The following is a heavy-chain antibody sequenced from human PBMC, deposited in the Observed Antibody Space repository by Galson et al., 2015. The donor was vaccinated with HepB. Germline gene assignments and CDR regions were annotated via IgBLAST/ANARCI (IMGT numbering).Heavy chain of an antibody. Sequence: SCAAAGFTLSTYNMNWVRQAPGKGLEWVSYIGHSVSNIYYADSVKGRFTISSDSAKNSLYLHLNSLSAEDTAVYYCARTQWLAIDYWGQGILVTVSS. CDR1: GFTLSTYN. V-gene: IGHV3-48*01. J-gene: IGHJ4*02. D-gene: IGHD6-19*01. CDR3: ARTQWLAIDY. CDR2: IGHSVSNI.